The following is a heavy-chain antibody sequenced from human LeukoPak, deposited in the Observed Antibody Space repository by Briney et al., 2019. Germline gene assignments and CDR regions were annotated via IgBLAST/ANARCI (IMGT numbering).Heavy chain of an antibody. CDR3: AKEARYSYGGDFFAY. J-gene: IGHJ4*02. CDR1: GFTFSSYG. Sequence: PGGSLRLSCAASGFTFSSYGMHWVRQAPGKGLEWVAFIRYDGSNKYYADSVKGRFTISRDNSKNTLYLQMNSLRAGDTAVYYCAKEARYSYGGDFFAYWGQGTLVTVSS. CDR2: IRYDGSNK. V-gene: IGHV3-30*02. D-gene: IGHD5-18*01.